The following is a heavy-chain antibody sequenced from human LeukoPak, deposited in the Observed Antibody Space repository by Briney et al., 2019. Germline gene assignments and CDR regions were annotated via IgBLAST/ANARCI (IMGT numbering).Heavy chain of an antibody. D-gene: IGHD2-15*01. J-gene: IGHJ4*02. CDR2: IRYDGSNK. CDR3: APGLLQIDY. V-gene: IGHV3-30*02. Sequence: GGSLRLSCAASGFTFSSYGMHWVRQASGKGLEWVAFIRYDGSNKYYADSVKGRFTISRDNSKNTLYLQMNSLGAEDTAVYYGAPGLLQIDYWGQGTLVTVSS. CDR1: GFTFSSYG.